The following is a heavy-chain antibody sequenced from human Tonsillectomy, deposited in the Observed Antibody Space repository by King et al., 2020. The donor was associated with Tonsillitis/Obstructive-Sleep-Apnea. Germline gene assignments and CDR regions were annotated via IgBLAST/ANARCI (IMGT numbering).Heavy chain of an antibody. V-gene: IGHV3-33*01. J-gene: IGHJ4*02. CDR3: ARRYYGSGSYSVDY. CDR1: GFTFSSYG. Sequence: VQLVESGGGVVQPGRSLRLSCAASGFTFSSYGMHWVRQAPGKGLEWVAVIWYDGSNKYYADSVKGRFTISRDNSKNTLYLQMNSLRAEDTAVYYCARRYYGSGSYSVDYWGQGTLVTVSS. CDR2: IWYDGSNK. D-gene: IGHD3-10*01.